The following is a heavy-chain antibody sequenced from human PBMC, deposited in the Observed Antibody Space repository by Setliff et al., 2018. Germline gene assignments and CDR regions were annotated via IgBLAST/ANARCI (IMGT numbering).Heavy chain of an antibody. V-gene: IGHV3-23*01. CDR3: AKSSGSSSSTNLEY. J-gene: IGHJ4*02. CDR2: INPAGAKT. CDR1: GLTFSSYA. D-gene: IGHD6-6*01. Sequence: GGSLRLSCAVSGLTFSSYAMNWVRRAPGKGLEWVSNINPAGAKTYYAGSVKGRFTIARDNSNSTLYLQMNSLRVEDTALYYCAKSSGSSSSTNLEYLGPGTLVTVSS.